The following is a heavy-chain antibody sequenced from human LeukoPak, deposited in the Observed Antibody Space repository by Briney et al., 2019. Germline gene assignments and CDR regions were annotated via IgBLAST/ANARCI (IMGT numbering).Heavy chain of an antibody. CDR1: GGTFRSYT. J-gene: IGHJ5*02. D-gene: IGHD5-12*01. CDR3: ARGDSGYDGIWGMLDP. Sequence: ASVKVSCKASGGTFRSYTIIWVRQAPGQGLEWMGGIIPIFGTANYAQKFQGRVTITADESTSTAYMELSSLRSEDTAVYYCARGDSGYDGIWGMLDPWGQGTLVTVSS. CDR2: IIPIFGTA. V-gene: IGHV1-69*13.